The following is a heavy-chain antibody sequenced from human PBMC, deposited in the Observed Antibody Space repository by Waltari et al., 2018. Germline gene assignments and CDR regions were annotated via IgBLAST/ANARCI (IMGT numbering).Heavy chain of an antibody. CDR3: ARITTVTTSAFDI. J-gene: IGHJ3*02. D-gene: IGHD4-17*01. CDR1: GGSFSGYY. Sequence: QVQLQQWGAGLLKPSETLSLTCAVYGGSFSGYYWSWIRQPPGKGLEWIGEINHSGSTHYTPSLKSRVTISVDTSKNQFSLRLSSVTAADTAVYYCARITTVTTSAFDIWGQGTMVTVSS. CDR2: INHSGST. V-gene: IGHV4-34*01.